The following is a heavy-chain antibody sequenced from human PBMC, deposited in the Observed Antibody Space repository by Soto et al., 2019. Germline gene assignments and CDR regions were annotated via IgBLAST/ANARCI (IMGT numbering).Heavy chain of an antibody. CDR1: GYSFKDHY. CDR3: ARISCKGGSCYFDFDH. J-gene: IGHJ4*02. Sequence: ASVKVSCKASGYSFKDHYMHWVRQAPGRGLEWVGIINPSGEHTNYAQQFRGRVAMTRDTSTSTAYMELRSLRSEDTAVYFCARISCKGGSCYFDFDHWGQGTRVPVSS. CDR2: INPSGEHT. V-gene: IGHV1-46*02. D-gene: IGHD2-15*01.